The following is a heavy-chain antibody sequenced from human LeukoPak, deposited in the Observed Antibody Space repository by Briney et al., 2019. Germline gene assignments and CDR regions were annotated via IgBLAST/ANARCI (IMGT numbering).Heavy chain of an antibody. V-gene: IGHV3-64D*06. CDR1: GFTFSSYA. J-gene: IGHJ4*02. D-gene: IGHD3-10*01. CDR3: VKGTYYYGSGTYEHYFDH. Sequence: GGSLRLSCSASGFTFSSYAMHWVRQAPGKGLEYVSAISSNGGPTYYADSVKGRFTISRDTSKNTLYLQMSSLRPEDTAVYYCVKGTYYYGSGTYEHYFDHWGQGTLVSVSS. CDR2: ISSNGGPT.